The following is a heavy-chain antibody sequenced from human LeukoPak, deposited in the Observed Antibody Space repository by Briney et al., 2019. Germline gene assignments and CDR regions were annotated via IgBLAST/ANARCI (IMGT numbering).Heavy chain of an antibody. Sequence: GASVKVSCKASGYTFTSNYMHWVRQAPGQGLEWMGIINPSGGSTSYAQKFQGRVTMTRDTSTSTVYMELSSLRSEDTAVYYCARSSSGYQPFDYWGQGTLVTVSS. V-gene: IGHV1-46*01. CDR1: GYTFTSNY. CDR3: ARSSSGYQPFDY. D-gene: IGHD3-22*01. J-gene: IGHJ4*02. CDR2: INPSGGST.